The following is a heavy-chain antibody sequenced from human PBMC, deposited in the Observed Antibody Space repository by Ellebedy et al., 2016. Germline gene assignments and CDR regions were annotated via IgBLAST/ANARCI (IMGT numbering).Heavy chain of an antibody. CDR3: AKDGSGSYWPPLVFDY. D-gene: IGHD3-10*01. CDR2: ISGSGGST. Sequence: GGSLRLXXALSGFTFSSYGMRWVRQAPGKGLEWVSAISGSGGSTYYADSVKGRFTISRDNSKNTLYLQMNSLRAEDTAVYYCAKDGSGSYWPPLVFDYWGQGTLVTVSS. CDR1: GFTFSSYG. V-gene: IGHV3-23*01. J-gene: IGHJ4*02.